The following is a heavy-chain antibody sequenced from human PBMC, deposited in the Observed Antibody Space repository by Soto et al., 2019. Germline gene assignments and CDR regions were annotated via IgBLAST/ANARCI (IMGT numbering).Heavy chain of an antibody. V-gene: IGHV3-23*01. CDR1: GFTFSSYA. CDR2: ISGSGGST. Sequence: PGGSLRLSCAASGFTFSSYAMSWVRQAPGKGLEWVSAISGSGGSTYYADSVKGRFTISRDNSKNTLYLQMNSLRAEDTAVYYCAKGVTIFGVAIPSWFDPWGQGTLVTVSS. D-gene: IGHD3-3*01. J-gene: IGHJ5*02. CDR3: AKGVTIFGVAIPSWFDP.